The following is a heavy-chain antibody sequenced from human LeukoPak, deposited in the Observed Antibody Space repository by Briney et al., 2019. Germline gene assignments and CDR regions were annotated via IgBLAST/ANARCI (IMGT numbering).Heavy chain of an antibody. CDR1: GGSISSSSYY. CDR3: ARRRDGYIHNWFDP. V-gene: IGHV4-39*07. Sequence: SETLSLTCTVSGGSISSSSYYWGWIRQPPGKGLEWIGTIYYSGSTYYNPSLKSRVTISVDTSKNQFSLKLSSVTAADTAVYYCARRRDGYIHNWFDPWGQGTLVTVSS. D-gene: IGHD5-24*01. CDR2: IYYSGST. J-gene: IGHJ5*02.